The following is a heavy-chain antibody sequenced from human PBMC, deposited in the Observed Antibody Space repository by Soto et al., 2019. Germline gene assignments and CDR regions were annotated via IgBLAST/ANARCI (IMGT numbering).Heavy chain of an antibody. J-gene: IGHJ4*02. CDR1: GDSVSSNSAA. CDR3: ACSDRSGLGFDY. D-gene: IGHD3-22*01. Sequence: PSQTLSLTCDISGDSVSSNSAAWNWIRQSPSRGLEWLGRTSYRSKWYNDYAVSVKSRITINPDTFKNQFSLQLNSVTPEDTALYYCACSDRSGLGFDYWGQGTLVNVSS. CDR2: TSYRSKWYN. V-gene: IGHV6-1*01.